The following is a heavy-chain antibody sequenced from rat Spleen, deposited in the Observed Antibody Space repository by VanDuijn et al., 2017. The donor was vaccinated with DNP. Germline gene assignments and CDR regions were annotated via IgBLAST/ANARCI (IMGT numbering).Heavy chain of an antibody. CDR3: ARSRGDYSSYIPFDY. D-gene: IGHD1-2*01. CDR2: ISYSGST. Sequence: EVQLQESGPGLVKPSQSLSLTCSVTGYSITINYWGWIRKFPGNKMEWMAYISYSGSTGYNPSLKSRISITRDTSKNQFFLQLNSVTTEDTATYYWARSRGDYSSYIPFDYWGQGVMVTVSS. CDR1: GYSITINY. V-gene: IGHV3-1*01. J-gene: IGHJ2*01.